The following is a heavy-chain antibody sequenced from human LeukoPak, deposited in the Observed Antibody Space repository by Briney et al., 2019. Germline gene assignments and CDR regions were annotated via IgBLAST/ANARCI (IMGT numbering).Heavy chain of an antibody. CDR1: GGSISSYY. J-gene: IGHJ4*02. Sequence: PSGTLSLTCTVSGGSISSYYWSWIRQPPGKGLEWIGYIYYSGSTNYNPSLKSRVTVSPDTSKNQFSLKLSSVTAADTAVYYCARGGSGWSIDYWGQGTLVTVSS. D-gene: IGHD6-19*01. V-gene: IGHV4-59*01. CDR2: IYYSGST. CDR3: ARGGSGWSIDY.